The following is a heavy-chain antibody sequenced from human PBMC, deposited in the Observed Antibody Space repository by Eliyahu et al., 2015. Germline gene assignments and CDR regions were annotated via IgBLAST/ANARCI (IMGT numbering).Heavy chain of an antibody. CDR3: VREFSYDSSGYYPY. D-gene: IGHD3-22*01. CDR1: GDSIXSGSYY. V-gene: IGHV4-61*02. Sequence: QVQLQESGPGLVKPSQTLSLICTVSGDSIXSGSYYWNWIRQPAGKGLEWIGRIYISGSTNYNPSLKSRVTMSLDTSKNQFSLKLSSVTAADTAVYYCVREFSYDSSGYYPYWGQGTLITVSS. J-gene: IGHJ4*02. CDR2: IYISGST.